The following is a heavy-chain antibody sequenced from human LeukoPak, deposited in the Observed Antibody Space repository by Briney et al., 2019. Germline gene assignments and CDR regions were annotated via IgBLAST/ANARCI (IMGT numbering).Heavy chain of an antibody. CDR1: GFTFRTSA. V-gene: IGHV3-23*01. J-gene: IGHJ4*02. Sequence: GGSLRLSCAASGFTFRTSAMSWVRQAPAKGLQWVSSINGGDYSTYYADSVKGRFSISRDNSKNTVYLQMNSLRAEDTAVYYCAKVSPTGRAFDCWGQGTLVTVSS. CDR2: INGGDYST. D-gene: IGHD1-1*01. CDR3: AKVSPTGRAFDC.